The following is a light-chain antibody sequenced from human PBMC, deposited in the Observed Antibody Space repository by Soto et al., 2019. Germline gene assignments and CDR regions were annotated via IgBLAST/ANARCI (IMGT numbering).Light chain of an antibody. CDR1: QSVSSSY. V-gene: IGKV3-20*01. Sequence: EIVLTQSPGTLSLSPGERATLSCRASQSVSSSYLAWYQQKPGQAPRLLIYGASSRATGIPDRFSGSGSGKDFTLTTRRLEPEDFAVYYGQQYGSSPQITFGKGTRLEIK. J-gene: IGKJ5*01. CDR3: QQYGSSPQIT. CDR2: GAS.